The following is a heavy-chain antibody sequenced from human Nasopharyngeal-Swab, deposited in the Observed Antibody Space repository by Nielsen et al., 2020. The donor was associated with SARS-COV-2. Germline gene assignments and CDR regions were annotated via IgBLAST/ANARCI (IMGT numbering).Heavy chain of an antibody. Sequence: GESLKISCAASGFTLSSYWMSWVRQAPGKGLEWVANIKQDGSEKYYVDSVKGRFTISRDNAKNSLYLQMNSLRAEDTAVYYCARDSRGYSYGYIYFDYWGQGTLVTVSS. CDR2: IKQDGSEK. J-gene: IGHJ4*02. CDR1: GFTLSSYW. D-gene: IGHD5-18*01. V-gene: IGHV3-7*03. CDR3: ARDSRGYSYGYIYFDY.